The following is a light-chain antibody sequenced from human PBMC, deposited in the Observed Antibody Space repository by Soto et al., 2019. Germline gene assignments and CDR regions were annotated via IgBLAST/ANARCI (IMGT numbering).Light chain of an antibody. CDR3: SSYTSSSPYV. Sequence: QSVLTQPASVSGSPGQSITISCSGTTSDVGGYEYVSWYQQHPGKAPKLMIYEVTTRPSGVSNRFSGSKSGTTASLTISGLQAEDEADYYCSSYTSSSPYVFGSGTQLTVL. J-gene: IGLJ7*01. CDR1: TSDVGGYEY. V-gene: IGLV2-14*01. CDR2: EVT.